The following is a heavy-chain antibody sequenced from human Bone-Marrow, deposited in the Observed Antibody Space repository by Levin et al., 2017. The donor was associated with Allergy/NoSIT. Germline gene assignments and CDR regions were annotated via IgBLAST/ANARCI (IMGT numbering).Heavy chain of an antibody. J-gene: IGHJ4*02. Sequence: PSETLSLTCIVSGDSISNDGKYWGWIRQPPGKGLEWIGSVYVNGNAYYNPSLKSRVTFSVDTSKNQFSLKLSAVTAADTAVHYCARDSYDSTGPDYWRRGTRVTVSS. V-gene: IGHV4-39*07. CDR1: GDSISNDGKY. D-gene: IGHD2-8*02. CDR3: ARDSYDSTGPDY. CDR2: VYVNGNA.